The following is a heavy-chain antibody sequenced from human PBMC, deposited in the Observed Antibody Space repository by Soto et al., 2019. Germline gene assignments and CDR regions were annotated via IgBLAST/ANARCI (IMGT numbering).Heavy chain of an antibody. V-gene: IGHV3-30*18. Sequence: QVQLVESGGGVVQPRRSLRLSCAASGFTFSSYGMHWVRQAPGKGLEWVAVISYDGSNKYYADSVKGRFTISRDNSKNTLYLQMNSLRAEDTAVYYCAKADNDYIGYFDYWGQGTLVTVSS. CDR1: GFTFSSYG. CDR3: AKADNDYIGYFDY. J-gene: IGHJ4*02. D-gene: IGHD4-4*01. CDR2: ISYDGSNK.